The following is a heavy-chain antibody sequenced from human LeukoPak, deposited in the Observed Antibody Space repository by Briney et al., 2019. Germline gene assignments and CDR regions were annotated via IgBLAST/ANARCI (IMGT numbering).Heavy chain of an antibody. CDR3: ARRGTTDYWFDP. D-gene: IGHD4-17*01. J-gene: IGHJ5*02. Sequence: SETLSLTCTVSGGSISSSSYYWGWIRQPPGRGLEWIGYIYYSGSTNYNPSLKSRVTISVDTSKNQFSLKLSSVTAADTAVYYCARRGTTDYWFDPWGQGTLVTVSS. CDR1: GGSISSSSYY. V-gene: IGHV4-61*05. CDR2: IYYSGST.